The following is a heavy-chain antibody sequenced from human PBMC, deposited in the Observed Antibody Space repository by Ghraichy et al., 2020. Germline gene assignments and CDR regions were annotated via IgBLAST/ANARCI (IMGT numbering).Heavy chain of an antibody. CDR1: GGSISSGGYY. Sequence: TLSLTCTVSGGSISSGGYYWSWIRQHPGKGLEWIGYIYYSGSTYYNPSLKSRVTISVDTSKNQFSLKLSSVTAADTAVYYCAREPLDYYDSSGYYKFDYWGQGTLVTVSS. CDR3: AREPLDYYDSSGYYKFDY. D-gene: IGHD3-22*01. V-gene: IGHV4-31*03. J-gene: IGHJ4*02. CDR2: IYYSGST.